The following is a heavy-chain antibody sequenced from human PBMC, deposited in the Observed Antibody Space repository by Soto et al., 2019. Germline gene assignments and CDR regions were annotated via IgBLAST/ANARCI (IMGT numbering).Heavy chain of an antibody. CDR3: ARSVFP. CDR1: GGSISSGGYY. V-gene: IGHV4-31*03. CDR2: IYYSGST. Sequence: QVQLQESGPGLVKPSQTLSLTCTVSGGSISSGGYYWSWIRQHPGKGLEWIGYIYYSGSTYYNPSPXSXLTLSVDTSKHQFSLKLTSVTAAAPAVYYCARSVFPWGQGTLVTVSS. J-gene: IGHJ5*02.